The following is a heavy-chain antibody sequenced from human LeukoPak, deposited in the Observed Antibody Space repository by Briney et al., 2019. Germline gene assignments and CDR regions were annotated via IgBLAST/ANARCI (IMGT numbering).Heavy chain of an antibody. CDR2: ISHSGRIT. V-gene: IGHV3-23*01. CDR3: AKAVAVALDY. Sequence: GGSLRLSCAASGFIFSDFDMSWVRQAPGKGLDWVSAISHSGRITYYADSMKGRFTISRDNSKNTLYLEMNSLRADDTAVYYCAKAVAVALDYWGQGTLVTVSS. J-gene: IGHJ4*02. CDR1: GFIFSDFD. D-gene: IGHD6-19*01.